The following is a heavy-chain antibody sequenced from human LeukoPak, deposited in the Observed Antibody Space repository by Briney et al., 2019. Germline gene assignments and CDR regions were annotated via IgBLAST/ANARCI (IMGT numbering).Heavy chain of an antibody. V-gene: IGHV4-30-2*01. CDR1: GGSISSGNYY. J-gene: IGHJ4*02. CDR3: AREEVSAATLDF. CDR2: IYHSGTT. Sequence: SQTLSLTCTVSGGSISSGNYYWSWIRQPPGKGLEWIGYIYHSGTTYYNPSLKSRVTISVDKSKNQFSLRLNSVTAADTAVYYCAREEVSAATLDFWGQGTLVIVSS. D-gene: IGHD2-2*01.